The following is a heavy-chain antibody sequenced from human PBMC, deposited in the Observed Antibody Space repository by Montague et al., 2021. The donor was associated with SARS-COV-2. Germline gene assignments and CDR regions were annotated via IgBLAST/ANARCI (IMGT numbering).Heavy chain of an antibody. CDR1: GGSISSSSYY. CDR2: IYYSGST. D-gene: IGHD6-13*01. Sequence: SETLSLTCTVSGGSISSSSYYWGWIRQPPGKGLEWIGSIYYSGSTYYNPSLKSRVTISVDTSKNQFSLKLNSVTAADTAVYYCAGRGVRYSSSWYSYWFDPWGQGTLVTVSS. CDR3: AGRGVRYSSSWYSYWFDP. J-gene: IGHJ5*02. V-gene: IGHV4-39*01.